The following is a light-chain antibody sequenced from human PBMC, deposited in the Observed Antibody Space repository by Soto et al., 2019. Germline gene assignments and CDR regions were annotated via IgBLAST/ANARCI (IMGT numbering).Light chain of an antibody. Sequence: QSALTQPASVSGSPGQSITIPCTGTSSDVGSYNLVSWYQQHPGKAPKLMIYEVSKRPSGVSNRFSGSKSGNTASLTISGLQAEDEADYYCCSYAGSSTYVVFGGGTKLTAL. J-gene: IGLJ2*01. CDR3: CSYAGSSTYVV. CDR1: SSDVGSYNL. V-gene: IGLV2-23*02. CDR2: EVS.